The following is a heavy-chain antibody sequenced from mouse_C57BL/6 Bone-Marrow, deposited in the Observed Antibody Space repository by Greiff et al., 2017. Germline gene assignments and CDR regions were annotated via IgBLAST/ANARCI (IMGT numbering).Heavy chain of an antibody. V-gene: IGHV5-17*01. CDR1: GFTFSDYG. J-gene: IGHJ1*03. CDR2: ISSGSGTI. Sequence: EVKVVESGGGLVKPGGSLKLSCAASGFTFSDYGMHWVRQAPEKGLEWVAYISSGSGTIYYADTVKGRFTLSRDNAKNTLYLQMTSLRCEDTAMYYCAWGGNTCWYIDVWGTGTTLTVSS. D-gene: IGHD5-2*01. CDR3: AWGGNTCWYIDV.